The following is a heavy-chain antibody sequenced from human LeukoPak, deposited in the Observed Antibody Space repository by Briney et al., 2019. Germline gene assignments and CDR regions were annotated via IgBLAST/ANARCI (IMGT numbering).Heavy chain of an antibody. D-gene: IGHD5-12*01. CDR3: ARVSSGYDPLDY. Sequence: ASVMVSCKASGYTFTGYYMHWVRQAPGQGLEWMGRINPNSGGTNYAQKFQGRVAMTRDTSISTAYMELSRLRSDDTAVYYCARVSSGYDPLDYWGQGTLVTVSS. V-gene: IGHV1-2*06. J-gene: IGHJ4*02. CDR2: INPNSGGT. CDR1: GYTFTGYY.